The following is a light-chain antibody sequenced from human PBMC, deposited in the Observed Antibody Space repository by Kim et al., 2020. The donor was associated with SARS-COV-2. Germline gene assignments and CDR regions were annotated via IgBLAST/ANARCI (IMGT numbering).Light chain of an antibody. J-gene: IGKJ2*01. V-gene: IGKV1-12*01. CDR1: QGISDW. CDR2: GAS. Sequence: SASVGDTVTITCRASQGISDWLAWYQQTPGKAPLLLIYGASSLQSGVPSRFSGSGSGTHFTLTITNLQPEDFATYYCQQADTFPYTFGPGTRLEI. CDR3: QQADTFPYT.